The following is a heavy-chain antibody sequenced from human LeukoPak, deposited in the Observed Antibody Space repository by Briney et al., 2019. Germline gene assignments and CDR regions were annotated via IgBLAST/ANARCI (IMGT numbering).Heavy chain of an antibody. J-gene: IGHJ1*01. CDR2: INPNSGGT. Sequence: GASVKVSCKASGYTFTGYYMHWVRQAPGQGLEWMGWINPNSGGTNYAQKFQGRVTMTRDTSISTAYMELSRLRSDDTAVYYCARDSGSYSSEDFQHWGQGTLVTVSS. CDR3: ARDSGSYSSEDFQH. V-gene: IGHV1-2*02. CDR1: GYTFTGYY. D-gene: IGHD1-26*01.